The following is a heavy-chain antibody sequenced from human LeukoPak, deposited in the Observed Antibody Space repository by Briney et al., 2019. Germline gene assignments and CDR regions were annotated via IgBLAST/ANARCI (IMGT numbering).Heavy chain of an antibody. J-gene: IGHJ3*02. CDR1: SGSISSSSYY. D-gene: IGHD3-22*01. Sequence: PSETLSLTCIASSGSISSSSYYWGWIRQPPGKGLEWIGEINHSGSTNYNPSLKSRVTISVDTSKNQFSLKLSSVTAADTAVYYCARAPVIYYDSSGYYAADAFDIWGQGTMVTVSS. CDR3: ARAPVIYYDSSGYYAADAFDI. CDR2: INHSGST. V-gene: IGHV4-39*07.